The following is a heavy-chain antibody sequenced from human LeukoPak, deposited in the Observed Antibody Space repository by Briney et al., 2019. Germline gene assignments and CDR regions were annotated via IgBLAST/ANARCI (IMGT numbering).Heavy chain of an antibody. CDR3: AREGNSSTVWFDP. CDR1: GGTFSSYT. Sequence: GASVTVSCKASGGTFSSYTISWVRQAPGQGLEWMGRIIPILGIANYAQKFQGRVTITADKSTSTAYMELSSLRSEDTAVYYCAREGNSSTVWFDPWGQGTLVPVSS. CDR2: IIPILGIA. J-gene: IGHJ5*02. D-gene: IGHD6-13*01. V-gene: IGHV1-69*04.